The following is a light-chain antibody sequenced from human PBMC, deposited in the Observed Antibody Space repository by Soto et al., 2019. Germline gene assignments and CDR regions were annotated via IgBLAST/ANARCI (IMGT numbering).Light chain of an antibody. CDR2: AAS. CDR1: QSISSY. J-gene: IGKJ2*03. CDR3: QHGYVAPYS. Sequence: DIQMTQSPSSLSASVGDRVTITCRASQSISSYLNWYQQKPGKAPKLLIYAASSLQSGVPSRFTGSGSETDFTLTIRGLQPEDFATYYCQHGYVAPYSFGQGTKVDIK. V-gene: IGKV1-39*01.